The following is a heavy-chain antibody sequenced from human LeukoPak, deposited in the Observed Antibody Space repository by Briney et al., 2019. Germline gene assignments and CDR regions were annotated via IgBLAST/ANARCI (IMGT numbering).Heavy chain of an antibody. Sequence: PSETLSLTCNVSGGSISSYYWNWIRQPPGKGLEWIGYMSYSGSTHYNPSLESRVTILADTSTSQVSLTLSSVTAEDTAVYYCATYPHYYGTSGVDYWVQGTLVTVSS. CDR1: GGSISSYY. J-gene: IGHJ4*02. CDR3: ATYPHYYGTSGVDY. CDR2: MSYSGST. D-gene: IGHD3-10*01. V-gene: IGHV4-59*08.